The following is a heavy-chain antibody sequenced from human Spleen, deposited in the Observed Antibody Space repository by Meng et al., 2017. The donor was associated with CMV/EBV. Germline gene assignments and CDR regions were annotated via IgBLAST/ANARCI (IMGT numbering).Heavy chain of an antibody. CDR1: GYTFTAYY. D-gene: IGHD1-26*01. CDR3: TRWEGSLSAFDI. J-gene: IGHJ3*02. CDR2: INPNSGGT. Sequence: ASVKVSCKASGYTFTAYYMHWVRQAPGQRLEWMGWINPNSGGTNYAQKFQGRVTMTRDTSISRAYMELSRLRSDDTAVYYCTRWEGSLSAFDIWGQGTLVTVSS. V-gene: IGHV1-2*02.